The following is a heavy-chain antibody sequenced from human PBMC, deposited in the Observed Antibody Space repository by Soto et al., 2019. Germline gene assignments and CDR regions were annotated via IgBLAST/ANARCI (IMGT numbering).Heavy chain of an antibody. Sequence: QVQLQESGPGLVKPSQTLSLTYTVSGGSISSGDYYWSWIRQPPGKGLEWIGYIYYSGSTYYNPSHKQRVTXSXHXPKNQFSLKLSSVTAADTAVYYCARGGGFVATTIDYWGQGTLVTVSS. D-gene: IGHD3-10*01. CDR3: ARGGGFVATTIDY. CDR1: GGSISSGDYY. V-gene: IGHV4-30-4*01. J-gene: IGHJ4*02. CDR2: IYYSGST.